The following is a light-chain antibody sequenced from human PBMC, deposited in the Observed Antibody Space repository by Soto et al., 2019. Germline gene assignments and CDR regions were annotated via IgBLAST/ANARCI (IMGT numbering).Light chain of an antibody. CDR3: QKYNSAPLT. CDR1: QGIAPY. J-gene: IGKJ4*01. CDR2: ATS. V-gene: IGKV1-27*01. Sequence: DVQMTQSPSSLSAFVGDRVTITCRASQGIAPYLAWFQQKPGKVPKLLIYATSTLQSGVPSRFSGSGSGTDFTLTINSLQPEDVGTNYCQKYNSAPLTFGGGTKGEIK.